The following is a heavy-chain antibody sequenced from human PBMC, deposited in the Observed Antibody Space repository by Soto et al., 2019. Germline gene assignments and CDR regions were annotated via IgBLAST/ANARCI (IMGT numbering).Heavy chain of an antibody. Sequence: QVQLVESGGGVVQPGRSLRLSCAASGFTFSSYAMHWVRQAPGKGLEWMTLIQYDGSNKHYADSVRGRLTISRDNSKNTLYLQMNSLRAEDTAVYYCARDPGNVVLMGCDIWGQGTMVTVSS. CDR3: ARDPGNVVLMGCDI. J-gene: IGHJ3*02. CDR2: IQYDGSNK. V-gene: IGHV3-33*01. D-gene: IGHD2-8*01. CDR1: GFTFSSYA.